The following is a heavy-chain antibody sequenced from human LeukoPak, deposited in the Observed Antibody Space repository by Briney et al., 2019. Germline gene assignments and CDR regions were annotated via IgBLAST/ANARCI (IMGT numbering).Heavy chain of an antibody. CDR2: IYHSGST. D-gene: IGHD5-18*01. Sequence: SETLSLTCTVSGGSISSSSYYWGWIRQPPGKGLEWIGSIYHSGSTYYNPSLKSRVTISVDTSKNQFSLKLSSVTAADTAVYYCARSTVTGYSYGYLFDYWGQGTLVTVSS. V-gene: IGHV4-39*07. CDR3: ARSTVTGYSYGYLFDY. J-gene: IGHJ4*02. CDR1: GGSISSSSYY.